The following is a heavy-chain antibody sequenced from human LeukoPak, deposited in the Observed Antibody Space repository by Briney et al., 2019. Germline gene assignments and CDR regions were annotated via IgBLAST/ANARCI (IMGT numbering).Heavy chain of an antibody. J-gene: IGHJ4*02. CDR1: GYTFTSYY. CDR3: ARDQGWELLMGGSYYFDY. CDR2: INPSGGST. V-gene: IGHV1-46*01. Sequence: ASVKVSCKASGYTFTSYYMHWVRQAPGQGLEWMGIINPSGGSTGYAQKFQGRVTMTRDTSTSTVYMELSSLRSEDTAVYYCARDQGWELLMGGSYYFDYRGQGTLVTVSS. D-gene: IGHD1-26*01.